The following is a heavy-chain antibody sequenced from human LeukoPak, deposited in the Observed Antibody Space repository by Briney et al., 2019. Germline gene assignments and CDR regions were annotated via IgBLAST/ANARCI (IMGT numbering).Heavy chain of an antibody. J-gene: IGHJ4*02. D-gene: IGHD2-21*02. CDR2: IYHSGST. Sequence: PSETLSLTCTVSSYSISSDYYWGWIRQPPGKGLEWIGTIYHSGSTYYNPSLKSRVTISVDTSKNQFSLKLSSVTAADTAVYYCARSRAYCGGDCYSYYFDYWGQGTLVTVS. V-gene: IGHV4-38-2*02. CDR3: ARSRAYCGGDCYSYYFDY. CDR1: SYSISSDYY.